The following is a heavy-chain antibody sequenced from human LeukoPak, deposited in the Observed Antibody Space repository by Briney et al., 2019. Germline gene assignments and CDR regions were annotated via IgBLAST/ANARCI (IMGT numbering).Heavy chain of an antibody. J-gene: IGHJ6*02. CDR3: ARSNVGAARHYHYGMDV. CDR2: VYNSGST. Sequence: SETLSLTCTVSGGFMSSYDWNWIRQPPGKGLEWIGYVYNSGSTNYNPSLKSRVSMFVDTSKNQFSLRLSSVTAADTAVYYCARSNVGAARHYHYGMDVWGQGTTVTVSS. CDR1: GGFMSSYD. V-gene: IGHV4-59*01. D-gene: IGHD3-10*01.